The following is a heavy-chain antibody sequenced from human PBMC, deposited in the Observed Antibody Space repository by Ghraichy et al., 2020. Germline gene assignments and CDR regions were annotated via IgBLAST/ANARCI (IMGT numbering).Heavy chain of an antibody. CDR3: TRGPIKGGS. CDR1: GFAFGDYL. V-gene: IGHV3-49*04. CDR2: IRSKNFGGTT. J-gene: IGHJ5*02. Sequence: GGSLRLSCTASGFAFGDYLLSWVRQAPGKGLEWVGFIRSKNFGGTTEYAAPVKGRFIMSRDDSKSIAYLQMNSLKTEDTAVYYCTRGPIKGGSWGQGTLVTVSS. D-gene: IGHD3-16*01.